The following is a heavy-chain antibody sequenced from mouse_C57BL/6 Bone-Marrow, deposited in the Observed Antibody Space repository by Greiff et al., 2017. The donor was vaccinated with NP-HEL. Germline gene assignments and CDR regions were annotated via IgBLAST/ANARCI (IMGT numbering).Heavy chain of an antibody. J-gene: IGHJ2*01. CDR1: GYTFTSYW. Sequence: VQLQQPGAELVRPGTSVKLSCKASGYTFTSYWMHWVKQRPGQGLEWIGVIDPSDSYTNYNQKFKGKATLTVDTSSSTAYMQLSSLTSEDSAVYYCARTYYGSSDYWGQGTTLT. CDR3: ARTYYGSSDY. D-gene: IGHD1-1*01. CDR2: IDPSDSYT. V-gene: IGHV1-59*01.